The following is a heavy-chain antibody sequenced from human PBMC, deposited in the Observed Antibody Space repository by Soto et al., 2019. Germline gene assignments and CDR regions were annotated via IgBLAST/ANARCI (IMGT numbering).Heavy chain of an antibody. Sequence: GGSLRLSCVASGFTFIRFSIHFARQSPFKGLDWVAVIWYDGSNKYYADSVKGRFTISRDNSKNTLYLQMNSLRAEDTAVYYCASEDIVVVPAAIPVIYYYGMDVWGQGTTVTVSS. CDR3: ASEDIVVVPAAIPVIYYYGMDV. J-gene: IGHJ6*02. CDR2: IWYDGSNK. CDR1: GFTFIRFS. D-gene: IGHD2-2*02. V-gene: IGHV3-33*08.